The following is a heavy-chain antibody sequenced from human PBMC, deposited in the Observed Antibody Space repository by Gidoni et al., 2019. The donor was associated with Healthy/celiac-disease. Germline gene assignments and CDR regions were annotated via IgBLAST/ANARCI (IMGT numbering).Heavy chain of an antibody. J-gene: IGHJ5*02. D-gene: IGHD3-3*01. CDR1: GFSLRTSGVG. CDR3: AHSGNYDVWSGYYMNWFDP. CDR2: IYCDDDK. V-gene: IGHV2-5*02. Sequence: QITLKESGPTLVKPTQTLTLTCTFSGFSLRTSGVGVGWIRQPPGKALKWLALIYCDDDKSYSPSLKSRLTITKDTSKNQVVLTMTNMDPVDTATYYCAHSGNYDVWSGYYMNWFDPWGQGTLVTVSS.